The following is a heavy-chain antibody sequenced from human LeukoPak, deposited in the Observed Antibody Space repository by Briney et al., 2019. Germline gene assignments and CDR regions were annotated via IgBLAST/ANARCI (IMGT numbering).Heavy chain of an antibody. V-gene: IGHV1-18*01. CDR3: ARVTGWELRVNAFDI. CDR1: GYTFTRYG. D-gene: IGHD1-26*01. Sequence: ASVKVSCKASGYTFTRYGIIWVRQAPGQGLEWMGWISAYNGNTNYAQKLQGRVTMTTDTSTSTAYMEVRSLRSDDTAVYYCARVTGWELRVNAFDIWGQGTMVTVSS. CDR2: ISAYNGNT. J-gene: IGHJ3*02.